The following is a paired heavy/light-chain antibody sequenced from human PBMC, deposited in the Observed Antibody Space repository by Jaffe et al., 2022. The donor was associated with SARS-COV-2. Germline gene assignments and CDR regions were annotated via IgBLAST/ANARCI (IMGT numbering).Heavy chain of an antibody. CDR1: GFSLSNARMG. Sequence: QVTLKESGPVLVKPTETLTLTCTVSGFSLSNARMGVSWIRQPPGKALEWLAHIFSNDEKSYSTSLKSRLTISKDTSKSQVVLTMTNMDPVDTATYYCARILKFHNYYDSSGPLYYFDYWGQGTLVTVSS. V-gene: IGHV2-26*01. J-gene: IGHJ4*02. D-gene: IGHD3-22*01. CDR3: ARILKFHNYYDSSGPLYYFDY. CDR2: IFSNDEK.
Light chain of an antibody. CDR2: STS. CDR3: LLYYGGARWV. Sequence: QTVVTQEPSLTVSPGGTVTLTCASSTGAVTSGYYPNWFQQKPGQAPRALIYSTSNKHSWTPARFSGSLLGGKAALTLSGVQPEDEAEYYCLLYYGGARWVFGGGTKLTVL. J-gene: IGLJ3*02. V-gene: IGLV7-43*01. CDR1: TGAVTSGYY.